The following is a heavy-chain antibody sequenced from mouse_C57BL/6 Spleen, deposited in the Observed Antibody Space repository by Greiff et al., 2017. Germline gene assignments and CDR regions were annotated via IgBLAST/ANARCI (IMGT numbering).Heavy chain of an antibody. CDR1: GFTFSSYA. V-gene: IGHV5-9-1*02. D-gene: IGHD3-1*01. Sequence: EVQLQESGAGLVKPGGSLKLSCAASGFTFSSYAMSWVRQTPEKRLEWVAYISSGGDYIYYADNVKGRFTISRDNARNTLYLQMSTLKSEDTALYYCTRYLSCSYAMDYWGQGTSVTVSS. CDR2: ISSGGDYI. J-gene: IGHJ4*01. CDR3: TRYLSCSYAMDY.